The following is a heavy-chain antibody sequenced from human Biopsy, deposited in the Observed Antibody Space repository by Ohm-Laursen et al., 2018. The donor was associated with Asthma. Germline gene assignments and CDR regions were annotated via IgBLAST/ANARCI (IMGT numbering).Heavy chain of an antibody. J-gene: IGHJ6*02. CDR1: GYTFTDYY. Sequence: ASVKVSCKASGYTFTDYYLHWVRQAPGQGLEWMGRINPNTAATDYAQRFQGRVSMTRDTSIRTAYMELNRLTSDDTAVYYCAREISEDDYWEDDPLESLDVWGQGTTVTVSS. CDR2: INPNTAAT. D-gene: IGHD3-3*01. V-gene: IGHV1-2*06. CDR3: AREISEDDYWEDDPLESLDV.